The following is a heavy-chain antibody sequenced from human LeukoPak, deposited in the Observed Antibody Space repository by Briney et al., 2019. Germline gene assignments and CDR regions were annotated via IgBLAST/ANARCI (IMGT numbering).Heavy chain of an antibody. D-gene: IGHD4-17*01. CDR2: IIPILGIA. CDR1: GGTFSSYA. Sequence: GASVKVSCKASGGTFSSYAISWVRQAPGQGLEWMGRIIPILGIANYAQKFQGRVTITADKSTSTAYMELSSLRSVDTAVYYCARTNNDYGGWFDPWGQGTLVTVSS. J-gene: IGHJ5*02. CDR3: ARTNNDYGGWFDP. V-gene: IGHV1-69*04.